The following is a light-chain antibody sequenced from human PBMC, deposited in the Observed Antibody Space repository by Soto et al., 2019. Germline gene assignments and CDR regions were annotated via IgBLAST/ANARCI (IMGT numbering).Light chain of an antibody. CDR1: QSIDTY. CDR2: GAA. Sequence: EIVVRQSPATLSASPGDSATLSCRASQSIDTYLAWYQQKPGQAPRLLIFGAATRTTGVPARFSGSGSGTEFTLTISSLQSEDSAVYYCQHDIKWPWTFGQGTKVDIK. V-gene: IGKV3-15*01. CDR3: QHDIKWPWT. J-gene: IGKJ1*01.